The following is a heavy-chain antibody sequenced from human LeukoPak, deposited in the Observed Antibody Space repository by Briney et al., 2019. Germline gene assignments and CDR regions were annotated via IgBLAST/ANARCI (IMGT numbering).Heavy chain of an antibody. D-gene: IGHD2-2*01. CDR2: INPRGGST. CDR1: GYTFTSYY. Sequence: ASVKVSCKASGYTFTSYYMHWVRQAPGQGLEWMGIINPRGGSTSYAQKFQGRVTMTRDTSTSTVYMELSSLRSEDTAVYYCARDGVVVPAFLYWGQGTLVTVSS. V-gene: IGHV1-46*01. CDR3: ARDGVVVPAFLY. J-gene: IGHJ4*02.